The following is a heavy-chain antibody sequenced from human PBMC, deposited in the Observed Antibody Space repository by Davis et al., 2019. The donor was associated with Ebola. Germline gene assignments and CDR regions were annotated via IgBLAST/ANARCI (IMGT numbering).Heavy chain of an antibody. CDR1: GFTFSSYW. CDR2: IKQDGSEK. Sequence: GESLKISCAASGFTFSSYWMSWVRQAPGKGLEWVANIKQDGSEKYYVDSVKGRFTISRDNAKNSLYLQMNSLRAEDTAVYYCARASSIAALFAAYWGQGTLVTVSS. CDR3: ARASSIAALFAAY. J-gene: IGHJ4*02. V-gene: IGHV3-7*01. D-gene: IGHD6-6*01.